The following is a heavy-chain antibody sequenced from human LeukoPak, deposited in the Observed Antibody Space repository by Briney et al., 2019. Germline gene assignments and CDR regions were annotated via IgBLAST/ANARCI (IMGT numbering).Heavy chain of an antibody. D-gene: IGHD3-16*01. CDR3: AGRRVLDASFDY. CDR1: GFTFSHLW. V-gene: IGHV3-66*02. J-gene: IGHJ4*02. CDR2: IYSGDNT. Sequence: PGGSLRLSCTAASGFTFSHLWMNWVRQAPGKGLEWVSVIYSGDNTYYVESVKGRFTISRDNSKNTLFLQMNRLRAEDTAVYYCAGRRVLDASFDYWGQGTLVTVSS.